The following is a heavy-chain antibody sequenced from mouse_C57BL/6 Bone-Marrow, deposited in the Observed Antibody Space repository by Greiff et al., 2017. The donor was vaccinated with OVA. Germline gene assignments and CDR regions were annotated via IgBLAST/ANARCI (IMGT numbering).Heavy chain of an antibody. D-gene: IGHD2-1*01. CDR2: IYPGSGNT. Sequence: VKLVESGAELVRPGASVKLSCKASGYTFTDYYINWVKQRPGQGLEWIARIYPGSGNTYYNEKFKGKATLTAEKSSSTAYMQLSSLTSEDSAVYCCAIYYGNYEGFAYWGQGTLVTVSA. V-gene: IGHV1-76*01. CDR1: GYTFTDYY. CDR3: AIYYGNYEGFAY. J-gene: IGHJ3*01.